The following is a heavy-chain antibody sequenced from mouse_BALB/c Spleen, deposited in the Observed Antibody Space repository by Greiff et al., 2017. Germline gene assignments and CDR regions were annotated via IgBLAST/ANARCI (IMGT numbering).Heavy chain of an antibody. D-gene: IGHD2-10*02. V-gene: IGHV5-12-1*01. Sequence: EVMLVESGGGLVKPGGSLKLSCAASGFAFSSYDMSWVRQTPEKRLEWVAYISSGGGSTYYPDTVKGRFTISRDNAKNTLYLQMSSLKSEDTAMYYCAREYGKGYFDYWGQGTTLTVSS. J-gene: IGHJ2*01. CDR1: GFAFSSYD. CDR3: AREYGKGYFDY. CDR2: ISSGGGST.